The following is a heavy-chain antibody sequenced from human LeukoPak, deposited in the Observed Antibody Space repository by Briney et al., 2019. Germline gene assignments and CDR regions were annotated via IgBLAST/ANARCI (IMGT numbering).Heavy chain of an antibody. CDR3: ARDSMVRGVIITRFFDY. D-gene: IGHD3-10*01. CDR2: ISSSSSYI. Sequence: GGSLRLSCAASGFTFSSYSMNWVRQAPGKGLEWVSSISSSSSYIYYADSVKGRFTISRDNAKNSLYLQMNSLRAEDTAVCYCARDSMVRGVIITRFFDYWGQGTLVTVSS. V-gene: IGHV3-21*01. J-gene: IGHJ4*02. CDR1: GFTFSSYS.